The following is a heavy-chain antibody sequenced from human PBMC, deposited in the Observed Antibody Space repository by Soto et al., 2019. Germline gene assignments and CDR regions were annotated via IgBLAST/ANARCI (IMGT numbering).Heavy chain of an antibody. J-gene: IGHJ3*02. Sequence: VASVKVSCKPSGYTFTSSGISWVRQAPGQGLEWMGWISGYNGNTNYAQKFRGRVTMTTDTSTTTAYMEVRSLRADDTAVYYCARAPGYCNSTICYIDTFDIWGQGTMVTVS. CDR3: ARAPGYCNSTICYIDTFDI. CDR1: GYTFTSSG. CDR2: ISGYNGNT. D-gene: IGHD2-2*02. V-gene: IGHV1-18*01.